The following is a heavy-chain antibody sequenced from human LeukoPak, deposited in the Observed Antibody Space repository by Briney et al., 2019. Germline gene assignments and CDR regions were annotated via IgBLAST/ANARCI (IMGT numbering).Heavy chain of an antibody. CDR3: ARDVSEMATIWPTPFDY. V-gene: IGHV3-21*01. Sequence: GGSLRLSCAASGFTFSSYSMNRVRQAPGKGLEWVSSISSSSSYIYYADSVKGRFTISRDNAKNSLYLQMNSLRAEDTAVYYCARDVSEMATIWPTPFDYWGQGTLVTVSS. J-gene: IGHJ4*02. CDR1: GFTFSSYS. CDR2: ISSSSSYI. D-gene: IGHD5-24*01.